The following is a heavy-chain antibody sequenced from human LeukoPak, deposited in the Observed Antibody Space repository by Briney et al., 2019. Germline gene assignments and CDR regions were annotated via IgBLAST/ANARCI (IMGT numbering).Heavy chain of an antibody. D-gene: IGHD1-26*01. CDR2: VSDSGGST. V-gene: IGHV3-23*01. Sequence: PGGSLRLSCAASGFTFSSYAMSWVRQAPGKGLEWVSTVSDSGGSTYYADSVKGRFTISRDNSKNTLYLQMNSLRAEDTAVYYCARRGSVGYIVGATPYDYWGQGTLVTVSS. CDR3: ARRGSVGYIVGATPYDY. CDR1: GFTFSSYA. J-gene: IGHJ4*02.